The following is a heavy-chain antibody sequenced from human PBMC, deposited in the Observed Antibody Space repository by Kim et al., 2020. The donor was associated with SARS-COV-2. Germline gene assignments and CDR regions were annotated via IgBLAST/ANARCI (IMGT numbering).Heavy chain of an antibody. Sequence: GGSLRLSCAASGFTFSSYSMNWVRQAPGKGLEWVSYISSSSSTIYYADSVKGRFTISRDNAKNSLYLQMNSLRDEDTAVYYCARVGYNWNDFRPYYYYGMDVWGQGTTVTVSS. J-gene: IGHJ6*02. D-gene: IGHD1-1*01. CDR2: ISSSSSTI. V-gene: IGHV3-48*02. CDR3: ARVGYNWNDFRPYYYYGMDV. CDR1: GFTFSSYS.